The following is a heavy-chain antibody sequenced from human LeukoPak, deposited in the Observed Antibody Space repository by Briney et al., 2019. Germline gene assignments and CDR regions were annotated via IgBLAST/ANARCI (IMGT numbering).Heavy chain of an antibody. J-gene: IGHJ4*02. CDR2: IYSGGST. D-gene: IGHD1-26*01. V-gene: IGHV3-53*01. CDR1: GFNVSKNY. CDR3: ARNVPRGNCQY. Sequence: PGGSLRLSCAASGFNVSKNYMSWVRQAPGKGLEWVSVIYSGGSTYYADSVKGRFIISRDNSKNTVYLQMNSLRAEDTAVYYCARNVPRGNCQYWGQGTLVSVSS.